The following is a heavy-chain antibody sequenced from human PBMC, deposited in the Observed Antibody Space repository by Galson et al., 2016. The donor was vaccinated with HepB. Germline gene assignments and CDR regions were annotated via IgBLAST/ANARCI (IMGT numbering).Heavy chain of an antibody. V-gene: IGHV1-18*01. CDR3: ASGGVVGFDSKGYYYGMDV. CDR1: GYTFASYA. Sequence: SVKVSCKASGYTFASYAISWVRQAPGQGLEWMGWISGYNGHTFYAQKFQGRVTMTTDKSTSKAYMELMSLRSDDTAVYYCASGGVVGFDSKGYYYGMDVWGQGTTLTASS. J-gene: IGHJ6*02. CDR2: ISGYNGHT. D-gene: IGHD4-11*01.